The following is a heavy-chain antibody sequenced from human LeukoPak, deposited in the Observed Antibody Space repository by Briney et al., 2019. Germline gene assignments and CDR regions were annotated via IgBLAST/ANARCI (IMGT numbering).Heavy chain of an antibody. CDR1: GYTLTELS. V-gene: IGHV1-24*01. CDR3: ATVPGYSSGWYEVAFDI. Sequence: HGASVKVSCKVSGYTLTELSMHWVRQALGKGLEWMGGFDPEDGETIYAQKFQGRVTMTEDTSTDTAYMELSSLRSEDTAVYYCATVPGYSSGWYEVAFDIWGQGTMVTVSS. D-gene: IGHD6-19*01. CDR2: FDPEDGET. J-gene: IGHJ3*02.